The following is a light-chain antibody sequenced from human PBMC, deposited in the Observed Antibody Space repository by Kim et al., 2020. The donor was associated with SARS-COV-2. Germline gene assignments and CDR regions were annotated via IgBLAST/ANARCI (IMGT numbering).Light chain of an antibody. CDR2: SAS. V-gene: IGKV1-39*01. Sequence: ASVGDRVTSTCRASQTVGNYLNWDHQKAGKAPQILIYSASNLQSGVPTRFSGSGSGTDFTLTSSSVQLEDFATYYCQQTSSVPLTFGGGTKVDIK. CDR1: QTVGNY. J-gene: IGKJ4*01. CDR3: QQTSSVPLT.